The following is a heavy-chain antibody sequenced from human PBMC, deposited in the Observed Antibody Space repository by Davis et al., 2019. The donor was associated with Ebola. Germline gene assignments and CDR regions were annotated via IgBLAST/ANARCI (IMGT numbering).Heavy chain of an antibody. Sequence: PGGSLRLSCAASGFTFSSYGMHWVRQAPGKGLEWVAVIWYDGSNKYYADSVKGRFTISRDNSKNTLYLQMNSLRAEDTAVYYCARGVADYYFDYWGQGTLVTVSS. D-gene: IGHD6-19*01. V-gene: IGHV3-33*01. CDR2: IWYDGSNK. CDR3: ARGVADYYFDY. CDR1: GFTFSSYG. J-gene: IGHJ4*02.